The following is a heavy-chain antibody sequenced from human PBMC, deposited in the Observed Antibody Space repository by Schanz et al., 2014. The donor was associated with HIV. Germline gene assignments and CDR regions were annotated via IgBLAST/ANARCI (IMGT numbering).Heavy chain of an antibody. V-gene: IGHV3-30*03. J-gene: IGHJ3*02. Sequence: QVQLVESGGGVVQPGRSLRLSCAASGFTFRSFGMHWVRQAPGKGLEWEEFIPHDGSYQYYADSVKGRFTISRDNSKNTLYLQMNSLRAEDTAIYYCARSPDWAGTDAFDIWGQGTMVTVSS. CDR3: ARSPDWAGTDAFDI. D-gene: IGHD6-19*01. CDR1: GFTFRSFG. CDR2: IPHDGSYQ.